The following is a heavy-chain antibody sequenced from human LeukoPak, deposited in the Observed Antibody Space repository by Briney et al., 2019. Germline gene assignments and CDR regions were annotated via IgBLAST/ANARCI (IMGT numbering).Heavy chain of an antibody. CDR1: GFTFSSYW. V-gene: IGHV3-74*01. D-gene: IGHD2-15*01. J-gene: IGHJ3*02. CDR2: INSDGSST. CDR3: ARDLKGYCSGGSCYFDAFDI. Sequence: GGSLRLSCAASGFTFSSYWMHWVRQAPGKGLVWVSRINSDGSSTSYADSVKGRFTISRDNAKNTLYLQMNSLRAEDTAVYYCARDLKGYCSGGSCYFDAFDIWGQGTMVTVSS.